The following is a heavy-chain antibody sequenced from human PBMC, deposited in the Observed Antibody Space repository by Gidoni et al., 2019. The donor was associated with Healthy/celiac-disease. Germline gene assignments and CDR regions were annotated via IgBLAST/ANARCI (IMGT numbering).Heavy chain of an antibody. D-gene: IGHD2-21*02. V-gene: IGHV1-2*02. CDR1: GYSFTGYD. CDR3: ARDWGGGDPRDY. Sequence: QVQLVQSGAEVKKHGALAQVSCKAAGYSFTGYDMHWVRQAPGQGLEWMGWINPNSGGTNYAQKFQGKFTMTRDTSISTAYMERSRLKSDDTAVYYCARDWGGGDPRDYWGQGTLVTVSS. CDR2: INPNSGGT. J-gene: IGHJ4*02.